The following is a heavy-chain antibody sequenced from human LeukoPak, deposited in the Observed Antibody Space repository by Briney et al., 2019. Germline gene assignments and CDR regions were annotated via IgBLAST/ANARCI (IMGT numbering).Heavy chain of an antibody. CDR1: GGSISSYY. CDR3: ARTYGSGSYSWFDP. V-gene: IGHV4-4*07. D-gene: IGHD3-10*01. CDR2: IYTSGST. Sequence: SETLSLTXTVSGGSISSYYWSWIRQPAGKGLEWIGRIYTSGSTNYNPSLKSRVTMSVDTSKNQFSLKLSSVTAADTAVYYCARTYGSGSYSWFDPWGQGTLVTVSS. J-gene: IGHJ5*02.